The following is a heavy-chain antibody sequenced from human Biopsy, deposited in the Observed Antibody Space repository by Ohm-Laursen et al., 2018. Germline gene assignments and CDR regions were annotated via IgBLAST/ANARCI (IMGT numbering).Heavy chain of an antibody. J-gene: IGHJ4*02. D-gene: IGHD3-10*01. V-gene: IGHV4-39*01. CDR1: DGSISNIINY. CDR3: ARHSFGSGRDF. Sequence: GTLSLTCTVTDGSISNIINYWGWIRQPLGKGLEWLGSIYHTGITDYNSSLKSRVTISVDTSNNQFSLKLSSLTAADTAVYYCARHSFGSGRDFWGQGTLVTVSS. CDR2: IYHTGIT.